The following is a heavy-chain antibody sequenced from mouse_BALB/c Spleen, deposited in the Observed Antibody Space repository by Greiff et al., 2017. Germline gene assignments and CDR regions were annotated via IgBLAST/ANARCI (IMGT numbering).Heavy chain of an antibody. CDR2: ISSGGSYT. D-gene: IGHD1-1*01. CDR1: GFTFSSYG. J-gene: IGHJ2*01. V-gene: IGHV5-6*01. Sequence: EVKLVESGGDLVKPGGSLKLSCAASGFTFSSYGMSWVRQTPDKRLEWVATISSGGSYTYYPDSVKGRFTISRDNAKNTLYLQMSSLKSEDTAMYYCATLLRSHFDYWGQGTTLTVSS. CDR3: ATLLRSHFDY.